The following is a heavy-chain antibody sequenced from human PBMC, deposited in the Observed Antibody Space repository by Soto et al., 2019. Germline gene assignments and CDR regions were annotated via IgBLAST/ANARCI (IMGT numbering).Heavy chain of an antibody. CDR1: GFTFSRFW. Sequence: PGGALRLSCAASGFTFSRFWIDWFRQAPGKGLEWVAKIKPEGSEKYYVDSVKCRFTMSRDNAKNSLFVQMSSLRVEDTAVYYCVRAGDYVWGRYADYWGQGA. V-gene: IGHV3-7*01. D-gene: IGHD3-16*01. J-gene: IGHJ4*02. CDR2: IKPEGSEK. CDR3: VRAGDYVWGRYADY.